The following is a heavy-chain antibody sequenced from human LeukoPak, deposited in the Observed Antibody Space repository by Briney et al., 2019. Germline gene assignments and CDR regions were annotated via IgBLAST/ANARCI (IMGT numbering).Heavy chain of an antibody. Sequence: PGGSLGLSCAASGFTFSSYSMNWVRQAPGKGLEWVSSISSSSSYIYYADSVKGRFTISRDNAKNSLYLQMNSPRAEDTAVYYCARDLQLEFRKYYYYYYGMDVWGQGTTVTVSS. V-gene: IGHV3-21*01. CDR1: GFTFSSYS. J-gene: IGHJ6*02. CDR3: ARDLQLEFRKYYYYYYGMDV. D-gene: IGHD6-13*01. CDR2: ISSSSSYI.